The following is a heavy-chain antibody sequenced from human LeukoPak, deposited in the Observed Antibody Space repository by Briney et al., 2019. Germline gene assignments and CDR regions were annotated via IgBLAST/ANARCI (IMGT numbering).Heavy chain of an antibody. Sequence: GGSLRLSCAASGFTFSDYYMSWIRQAPVKGLEWVSYISPSGATISYADSVKDRFTTSRDNAKSSLYLQMNSLRAEDTAVYYCARCRGHSCCFDNWGQGTQVTVSS. CDR3: ARCRGHSCCFDN. V-gene: IGHV3-11*01. CDR2: ISPSGATI. D-gene: IGHD2-15*01. CDR1: GFTFSDYY. J-gene: IGHJ4*02.